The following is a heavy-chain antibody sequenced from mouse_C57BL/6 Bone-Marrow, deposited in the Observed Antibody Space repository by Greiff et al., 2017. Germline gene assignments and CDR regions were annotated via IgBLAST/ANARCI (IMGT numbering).Heavy chain of an antibody. CDR2: ISNGGGST. J-gene: IGHJ4*01. CDR3: ARKDYAMDY. Sequence: DVHLVESGGGLVQPGGSLKLSCAASGFTFSDYYMYWVRQTPEKRLEWVAYISNGGGSTYYPDTVKGRFTISRDNAKNTLYLQMSRLKSEDTAMYYCARKDYAMDYWGQGTSVTVSS. CDR1: GFTFSDYY. V-gene: IGHV5-12*01.